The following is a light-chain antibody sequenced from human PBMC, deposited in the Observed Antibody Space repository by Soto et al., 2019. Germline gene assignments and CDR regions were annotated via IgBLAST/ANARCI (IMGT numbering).Light chain of an antibody. CDR1: QGISSA. Sequence: AIQLTQSPSSLSASVGDRVTITCRASQGISSALAWYQQKPGKAPKLLIYDASSLESGVPSRFSGSGSGTDFILTISSLQPEDFATYCCQQFNSYPRTFGQGTKLEIK. CDR2: DAS. V-gene: IGKV1-13*02. J-gene: IGKJ2*01. CDR3: QQFNSYPRT.